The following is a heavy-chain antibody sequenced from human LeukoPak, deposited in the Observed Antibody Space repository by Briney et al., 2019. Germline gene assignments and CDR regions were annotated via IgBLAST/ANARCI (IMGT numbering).Heavy chain of an antibody. J-gene: IGHJ4*02. CDR1: GGTFSSYA. CDR3: ASQYCSSTSCRGVIDY. D-gene: IGHD2-2*01. V-gene: IGHV1-69*13. Sequence: GASVKVSCKASGGTFSSYAISWVRQAPGQGLEWMGGIISIFGTANYAQKFQGRVTITADESTSTAYMELSSLRSEDTAVYYCASQYCSSTSCRGVIDYWGQGTRVTVSS. CDR2: IISIFGTA.